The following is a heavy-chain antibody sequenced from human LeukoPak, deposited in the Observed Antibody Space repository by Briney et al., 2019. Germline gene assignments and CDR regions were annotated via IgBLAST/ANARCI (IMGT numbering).Heavy chain of an antibody. Sequence: SETLSLTCAVYGGSFSGYYWSWIRQPPGKGLEWIGEINHSGSTNYNPSLKSRVTISVDTSKNQFSLKLSSVTAADTAVYYCARHYRSIYGDYDGAFDYWGQGTLVTVSS. V-gene: IGHV4-34*01. CDR1: GGSFSGYY. CDR3: ARHYRSIYGDYDGAFDY. D-gene: IGHD4-17*01. CDR2: INHSGST. J-gene: IGHJ4*02.